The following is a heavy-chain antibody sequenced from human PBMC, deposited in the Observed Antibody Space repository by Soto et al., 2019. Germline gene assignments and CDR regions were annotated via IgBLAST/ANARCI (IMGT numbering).Heavy chain of an antibody. J-gene: IGHJ4*02. D-gene: IGHD3-3*01. CDR1: GFIVSEST. Sequence: PGSSLRLFSSASGFIVSESTIYWVRQVPGKGLEAISAVSTSGRSTYYADSVKDRFTISRDNSKNTLFLQMGSLRPEDTAIYYCVKQAHGLDCLAFDYWGQVTPVPVSS. CDR2: VSTSGRST. V-gene: IGHV3-64D*06. CDR3: VKQAHGLDCLAFDY.